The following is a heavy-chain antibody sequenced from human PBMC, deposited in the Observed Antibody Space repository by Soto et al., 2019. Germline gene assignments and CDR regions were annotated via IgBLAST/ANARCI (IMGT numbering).Heavy chain of an antibody. Sequence: EVQLVESGGGLVQPGGSLKLSCAASGFTFSGSAMHWVRQASGKGLEWVGRIRSKANSYATAYAASVKGRFTISRDDSKNTAYLQMNSLKTEDTAVYYCTRRRDLSVTTIPIFDYWGRGTLVTVSS. CDR2: IRSKANSYAT. CDR1: GFTFSGSA. CDR3: TRRRDLSVTTIPIFDY. V-gene: IGHV3-73*01. D-gene: IGHD4-17*01. J-gene: IGHJ4*02.